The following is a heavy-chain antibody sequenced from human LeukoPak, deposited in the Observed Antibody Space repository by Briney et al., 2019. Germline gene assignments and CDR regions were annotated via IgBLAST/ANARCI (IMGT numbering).Heavy chain of an antibody. J-gene: IGHJ4*02. CDR1: GGSISSGGYY. V-gene: IGHV4-31*03. CDR3: ARGVQETTPPLYDSSGYYSFGDY. Sequence: SETLSLTCTVSGGSISSGGYYWSWIRQHPGKGLEWIGYIYYSGSTYYNPSLKSRVTISVDTSKSQFSLKLSSVTAADTAVYYCARGVQETTPPLYDSSGYYSFGDYWGQGTLVTVSS. D-gene: IGHD3-22*01. CDR2: IYYSGST.